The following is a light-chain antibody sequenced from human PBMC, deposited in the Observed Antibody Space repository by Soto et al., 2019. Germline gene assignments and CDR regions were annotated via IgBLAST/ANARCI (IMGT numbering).Light chain of an antibody. V-gene: IGKV1-12*01. CDR2: AAS. CDR3: QQSLACPMA. CDR1: RLISRW. J-gene: IGKJ5*01. Sequence: DIQMTQSPSSVSASVGDSVTINCRASRLISRWLARYQQKPGKAPNLLIYAASNLQSEVPPRFSASGSGTYFTLSCSNLQPEDFATFFCQQSLACPMAFGQGTRLEIK.